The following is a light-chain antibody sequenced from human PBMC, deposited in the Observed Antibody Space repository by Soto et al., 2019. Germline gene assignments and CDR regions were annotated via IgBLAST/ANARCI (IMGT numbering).Light chain of an antibody. Sequence: DIVLTQSPGTLSLSTGERATLSYRASQSVSTIYLAWYQQKHDQTPRLLIYGASSRATGIPDRFSGSGSGTDFTLTISILEPEDFAVYYCQQYGTSPRTFGQGTKVEIK. CDR3: QQYGTSPRT. V-gene: IGKV3-20*01. CDR2: GAS. CDR1: QSVSTIY. J-gene: IGKJ1*01.